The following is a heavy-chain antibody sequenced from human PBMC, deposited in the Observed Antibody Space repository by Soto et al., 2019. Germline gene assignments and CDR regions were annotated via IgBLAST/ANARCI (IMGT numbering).Heavy chain of an antibody. CDR3: ARRTTVTDAFDI. D-gene: IGHD4-17*01. CDR2: IIPIFGTA. J-gene: IGHJ3*02. V-gene: IGHV1-69*06. CDR1: GGTFSSYA. Sequence: QVQLVQSAAEVTKPGSSVKVSCKASGGTFSSYAISWVRQAPGQGLEWMGGIIPIFGTANYAQKVQGRVTITADKSTSTAYMELSSLISEDTAVYYCARRTTVTDAFDIWGQGTMVTVSS.